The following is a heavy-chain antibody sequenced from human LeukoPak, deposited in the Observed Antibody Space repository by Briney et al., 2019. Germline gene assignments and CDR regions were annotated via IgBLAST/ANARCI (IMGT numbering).Heavy chain of an antibody. V-gene: IGHV4-34*01. J-gene: IGHJ5*02. Sequence: SETLSLTCAVYGGSFSGYYWSWIRQPPGKGLEWIGEINHSGGTNYNPSLKSRVTISVDTSKNQFSLKLSSVTAADTAVYYCARNPSGHWFDPWGQGTLVTVSS. D-gene: IGHD3-10*01. CDR1: GGSFSGYY. CDR2: INHSGGT. CDR3: ARNPSGHWFDP.